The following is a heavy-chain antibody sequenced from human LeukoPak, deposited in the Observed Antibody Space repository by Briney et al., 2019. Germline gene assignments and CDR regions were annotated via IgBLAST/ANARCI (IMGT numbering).Heavy chain of an antibody. CDR1: GGSISGYY. D-gene: IGHD2-21*01. CDR3: ARHFTETASPLPFDY. J-gene: IGHJ4*02. CDR2: IHYGGNT. V-gene: IGHV4-59*08. Sequence: PSETLSLTCSVSGGSISGYYWTWIRQPPGQGLEWIGYIHYGGNTNYNPSLRSRVTLSLDTPNNRFSLRLTSVTAADTAVYYCARHFTETASPLPFDYWGQGTLVTVSS.